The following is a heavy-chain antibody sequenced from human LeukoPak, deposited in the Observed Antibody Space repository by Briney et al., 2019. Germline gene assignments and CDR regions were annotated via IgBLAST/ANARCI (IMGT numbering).Heavy chain of an antibody. CDR1: GFTFSTYE. CDR3: AREGGFGYDDAFDT. Sequence: GGSLRLSCTASGFTFSTYEMNWVRQAPGKGLEWISYISGSGSSIFYADSLQGRFTVSRDNAKNSVYLQMNSLSAEDTAVYYCAREGGFGYDDAFDTWGHGTTVTVSS. CDR2: ISGSGSSI. V-gene: IGHV3-48*03. D-gene: IGHD3-16*02. J-gene: IGHJ3*02.